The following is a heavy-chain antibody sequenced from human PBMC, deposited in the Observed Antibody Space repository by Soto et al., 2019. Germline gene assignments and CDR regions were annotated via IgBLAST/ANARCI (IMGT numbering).Heavy chain of an antibody. V-gene: IGHV3-30*14. Sequence: GGSLRLSCAASGFTYSTYTMHWVRQAPGKGLEWVAVISYDGNNKFYADSVKGRFTISRDNSKNTLYLQMGSLRAEDMAVYYSATGPEGYDSDIWRHGTLVTVS. CDR3: ATGPEGYDSDI. J-gene: IGHJ3*02. CDR1: GFTYSTYT. CDR2: ISYDGNNK.